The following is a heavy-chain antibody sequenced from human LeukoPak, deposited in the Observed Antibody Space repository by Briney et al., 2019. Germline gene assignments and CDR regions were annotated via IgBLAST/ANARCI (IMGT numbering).Heavy chain of an antibody. CDR3: ARSGNSFDSSGGGKIDY. D-gene: IGHD3-22*01. Sequence: GGSLRLSCAASGFTFSRNAMNWVRQAPGKGLEWVAVLWYDGSNEFYADSVKGRFTISRDNSKNTVHLRMNSLRAEDTAVYYCARSGNSFDSSGGGKIDYWGQGTLVTVSS. CDR1: GFTFSRNA. J-gene: IGHJ4*02. CDR2: LWYDGSNE. V-gene: IGHV3-33*08.